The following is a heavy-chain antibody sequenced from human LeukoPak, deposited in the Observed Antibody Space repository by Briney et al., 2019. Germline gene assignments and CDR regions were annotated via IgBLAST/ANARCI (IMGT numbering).Heavy chain of an antibody. V-gene: IGHV5-51*01. CDR2: IYPGDSDT. J-gene: IGHJ4*02. CDR1: GYSFTNYW. D-gene: IGHD6-6*01. CDR3: ARPTSTQEYSSDY. Sequence: GESLKISCKGSGYSFTNYWIAWMRQMPGKGLEWMGIIYPGDSDTRYSPSFQGQVTISVDKSISTAYLQWSSLKASDTAMYYCARPTSTQEYSSDYWGQGTLVTVSS.